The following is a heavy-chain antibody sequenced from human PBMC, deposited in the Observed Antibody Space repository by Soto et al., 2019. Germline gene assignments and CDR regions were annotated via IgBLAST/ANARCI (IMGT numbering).Heavy chain of an antibody. V-gene: IGHV3-23*01. J-gene: IGHJ5*02. CDR3: RGDWNDGTGSWFDP. Sequence: GGSLRLSCAASGFTFSSYAMSWVRQAPGKGLEWVSAISGSGGSTYYADSVKGRFTISRDNSKNTLYLQMNSLRAEDTAVYYCRGDWNDGTGSWFDPWGQGTLVTVSS. CDR1: GFTFSSYA. CDR2: ISGSGGST. D-gene: IGHD1-1*01.